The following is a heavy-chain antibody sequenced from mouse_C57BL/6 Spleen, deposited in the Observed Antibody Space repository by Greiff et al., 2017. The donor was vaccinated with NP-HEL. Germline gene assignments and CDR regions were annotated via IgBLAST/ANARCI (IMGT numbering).Heavy chain of an antibody. Sequence: QVQLQQSGAELVRPGASVTLSCKASGYTFTDYEMHWVKQTPVHGLEWIGAIDPETGGTAYNQKFKGQAILTADKSSSTAYMELRSLTSEDSAVYYCTSWGITKRYFGYWGQGTTLTVSS. CDR3: TSWGITKRYFGY. J-gene: IGHJ2*01. CDR1: GYTFTDYE. V-gene: IGHV1-15*01. CDR2: IDPETGGT. D-gene: IGHD2-4*01.